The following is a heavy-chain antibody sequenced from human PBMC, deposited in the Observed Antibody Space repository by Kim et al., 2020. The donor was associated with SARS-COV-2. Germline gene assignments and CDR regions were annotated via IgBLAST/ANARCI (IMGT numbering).Heavy chain of an antibody. Sequence: ASVKVSCKASGYTFSNFGINWVRQAPGQGLEWLGWISAYNGNTNYAQKVQGRVTMTTDTSTSTAYMDLRSLRSDDSAFYYCARGRYCGGDCYSRFEYWGQGTLVTVSS. D-gene: IGHD2-21*02. CDR3: ARGRYCGGDCYSRFEY. CDR2: ISAYNGNT. CDR1: GYTFSNFG. V-gene: IGHV1-18*01. J-gene: IGHJ4*02.